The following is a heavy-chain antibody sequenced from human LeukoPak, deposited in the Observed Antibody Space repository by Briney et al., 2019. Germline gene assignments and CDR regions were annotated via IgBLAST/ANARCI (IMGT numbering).Heavy chain of an antibody. V-gene: IGHV3-64*01. D-gene: IGHD4-17*01. CDR2: ISSNGDT. CDR1: GFTFSSYA. J-gene: IGHJ6*02. CDR3: AGGYGDYVPDV. Sequence: GSLRLSCAASGFTFSSYAMHWVRQAPGKGLEYVSAISSNGDTYYANSVKGRFTISRDNSKNTLYLQMGSLRAEDMAVYYCAGGYGDYVPDVWGQGTTVTVSS.